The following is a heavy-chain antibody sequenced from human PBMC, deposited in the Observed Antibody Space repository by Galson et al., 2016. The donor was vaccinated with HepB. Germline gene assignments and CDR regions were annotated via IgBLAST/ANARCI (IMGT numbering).Heavy chain of an antibody. CDR2: ISRSSTYT. CDR3: ARVEPLELEHPQVAYYYYYYGMDV. CDR1: GFTFSDYY. V-gene: IGHV3-11*06. J-gene: IGHJ6*02. D-gene: IGHD1-1*01. Sequence: SLRLSCAASGFTFSDYYMSWIRQAPGKGLEWVSYISRSSTYTNYADSVRGRFTISRDNAKNSLYLQMNSLRAEDTAVYYCARVEPLELEHPQVAYYYYYYGMDVWGQGTTVTVSS.